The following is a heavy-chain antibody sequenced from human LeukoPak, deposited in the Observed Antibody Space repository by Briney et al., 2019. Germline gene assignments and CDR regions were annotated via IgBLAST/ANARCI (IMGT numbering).Heavy chain of an antibody. V-gene: IGHV1-69*06. D-gene: IGHD1-26*01. Sequence: SVKVSCKASGGTFSSYAISWVRQAPGQGLEWMGRIIPIFGTANYAQKFQGRVTITADKSTSTAYMELSSLRSEDTAVYYCAKDAGSHEGDYWGQGTLVTVSS. CDR1: GGTFSSYA. J-gene: IGHJ4*02. CDR3: AKDAGSHEGDY. CDR2: IIPIFGTA.